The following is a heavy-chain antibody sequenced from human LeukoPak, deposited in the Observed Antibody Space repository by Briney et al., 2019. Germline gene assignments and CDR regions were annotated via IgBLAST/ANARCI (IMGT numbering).Heavy chain of an antibody. J-gene: IGHJ3*01. CDR3: ARGGFSHGFDV. V-gene: IGHV3-74*01. D-gene: IGHD5-12*01. CDR2: IDNDGSDT. Sequence: QPGGSLRLSCAASGFTFRSYWIQCVRQAPGKGLVWVGRIDNDGSDTIYADSVRGRFTVSRDNAKNTLYLQMNSLRAEDTAVYFCARGGFSHGFDVWGQGTVVTVSS. CDR1: GFTFRSYW.